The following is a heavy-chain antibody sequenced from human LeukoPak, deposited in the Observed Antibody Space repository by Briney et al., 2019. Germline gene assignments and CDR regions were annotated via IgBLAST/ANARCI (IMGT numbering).Heavy chain of an antibody. CDR3: ARIGGSFALFVC. Sequence: SETLSLTCTVSGYSISSGYYWGWIRQPPGKGLQWIGSIYHSGNTDCNPSLKSRVSIYVDTSKNQFSLKMNSVTAADTAVYSCARIGGSFALFVCWGQGTPVTVSS. V-gene: IGHV4-38-2*02. D-gene: IGHD3-3*01. CDR1: GYSISSGYY. CDR2: IYHSGNT. J-gene: IGHJ4*02.